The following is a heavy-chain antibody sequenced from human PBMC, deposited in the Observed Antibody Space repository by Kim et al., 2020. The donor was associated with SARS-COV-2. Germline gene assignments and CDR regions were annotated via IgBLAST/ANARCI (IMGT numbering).Heavy chain of an antibody. Sequence: SETLSLTCTVSGGSISSYYWSWIRQPPGKGLEWIGYIYYSGSTNYNPSLKSRVTISVDTSKNQFSLKLSSVTAADTAVYYCARELYYDSSGYLDFWFDY. CDR1: GGSISSYY. J-gene: IGHJ4*01. CDR3: ARELYYDSSGYLDFWFDY. D-gene: IGHD3-22*01. CDR2: IYYSGST. V-gene: IGHV4-59*01.